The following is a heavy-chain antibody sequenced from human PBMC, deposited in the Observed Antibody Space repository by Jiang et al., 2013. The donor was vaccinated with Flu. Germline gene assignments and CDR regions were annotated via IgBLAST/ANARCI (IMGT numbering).Heavy chain of an antibody. CDR1: GFTFSGSA. J-gene: IGHJ4*02. CDR3: TTESKTTLHRDGYRPNDY. V-gene: IGHV3-73*01. CDR2: IRSKANSYAT. Sequence: LVESGGGLVQPGGSLKLSCAASGFTFSGSAMHWVRQASGKGLEWVGRIRSKANSYATAYAASVKGRFTISRDDSKNTAYLQMNSLKTEDTAVYYCTTESKTTLHRDGYRPNDYWGQGTLVTVSS. D-gene: IGHD5-24*01.